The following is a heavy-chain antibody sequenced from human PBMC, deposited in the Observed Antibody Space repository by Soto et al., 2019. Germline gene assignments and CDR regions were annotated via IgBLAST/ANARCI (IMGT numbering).Heavy chain of an antibody. Sequence: SETLSLTCAVYGGSFSGYYWSWIRQPPGKGLEWIGEINHSGSTNYNPSLKSRVTISVDTSKNQFSLKLSSVTAADTAVYDCARGRYYYDSSGYSNLDYWGQGTLVTVSS. D-gene: IGHD3-22*01. V-gene: IGHV4-34*01. CDR3: ARGRYYYDSSGYSNLDY. CDR2: INHSGST. J-gene: IGHJ4*02. CDR1: GGSFSGYY.